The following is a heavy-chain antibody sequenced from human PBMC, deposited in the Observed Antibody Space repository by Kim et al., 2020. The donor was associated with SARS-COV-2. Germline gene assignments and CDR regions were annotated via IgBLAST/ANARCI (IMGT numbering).Heavy chain of an antibody. D-gene: IGHD3-22*01. V-gene: IGHV3-33*01. CDR2: IWYDGSNK. CDR1: GFTFSSYG. CDR3: AREGSPRNAYLVVSQAFDI. Sequence: GGSLRLSCAASGFTFSSYGMHWVRQAPGKGLECVAVIWYDGSNKYYADSVKGRFTISRDNSKNTLYLQMNSLRAEDTAVYYCAREGSPRNAYLVVSQAFDIWGQGTMVTVSS. J-gene: IGHJ3*02.